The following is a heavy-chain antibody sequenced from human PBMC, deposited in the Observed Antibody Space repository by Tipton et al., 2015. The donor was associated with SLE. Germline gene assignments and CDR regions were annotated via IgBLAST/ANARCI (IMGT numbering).Heavy chain of an antibody. CDR2: IFSRGST. Sequence: TLSLTCTVSGASISSGSSYWSWIRQPAGKGLEWIGRIFSRGSTNSNLSLKSRVTISLDASKNQFSLKLSSVTAADTAVYYCARLSLAPPGIAGAFDIWGQGTMVTVSS. V-gene: IGHV4-61*02. J-gene: IGHJ3*02. CDR3: ARLSLAPPGIAGAFDI. CDR1: GASISSGSSY. D-gene: IGHD2-21*01.